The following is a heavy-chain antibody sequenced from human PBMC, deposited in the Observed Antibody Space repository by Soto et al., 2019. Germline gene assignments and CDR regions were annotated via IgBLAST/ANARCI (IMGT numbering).Heavy chain of an antibody. CDR2: INPNSGGT. Sequence: ASVKVSCKASGYTFTGYYMHWVRQAPGQGLEWMGWINPNSGGTNYAQKFQGWVTMTRDTSISTAYMELSRLRSDDTAVFSCARAFRSVVVAARGLNYYYYMAVWGKGTTVTVSS. CDR3: ARAFRSVVVAARGLNYYYYMAV. J-gene: IGHJ6*03. V-gene: IGHV1-2*04. D-gene: IGHD2-15*01. CDR1: GYTFTGYY.